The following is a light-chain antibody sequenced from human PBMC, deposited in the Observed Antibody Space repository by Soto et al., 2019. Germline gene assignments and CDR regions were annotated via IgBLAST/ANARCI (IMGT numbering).Light chain of an antibody. V-gene: IGKV3-20*01. Sequence: EIEMTQSPATLSLSPGERATLSCRASQSVSSSYLAWYQQKPGQAPRLLIYDASSRATGIPDRFSGSGSGTDFTLTISRLEPEDFAVYYCQQYGSSPRTFGQGTKVEIK. J-gene: IGKJ1*01. CDR3: QQYGSSPRT. CDR1: QSVSSSY. CDR2: DAS.